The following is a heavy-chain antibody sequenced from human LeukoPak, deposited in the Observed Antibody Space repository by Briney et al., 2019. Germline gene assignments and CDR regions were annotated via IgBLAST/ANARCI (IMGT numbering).Heavy chain of an antibody. V-gene: IGHV3-23*01. Sequence: GGSLRLSCAASGFSFSIYAMSWVRQAPGKGLEWVSAIGGSGRTTYYADSVKGRFTISRDNSKNTLYLQMNSLRAEDTAVYYCAKDTCSGGSCYLGFDYWGQGTLVTVSS. CDR2: IGGSGRTT. CDR1: GFSFSIYA. J-gene: IGHJ4*02. CDR3: AKDTCSGGSCYLGFDY. D-gene: IGHD2-15*01.